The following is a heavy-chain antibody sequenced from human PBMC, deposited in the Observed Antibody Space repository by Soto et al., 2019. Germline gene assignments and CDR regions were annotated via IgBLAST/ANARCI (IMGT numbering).Heavy chain of an antibody. J-gene: IGHJ4*02. D-gene: IGHD6-19*01. CDR2: IKSDADGGTI. CDR3: TSGWPDY. Sequence: EVPLVESGGDLVKPGGSLRLSCAAAGFTFNNAWMSWVRQAPGKGLEWVGRIKSDADGGTIDYGTPVKGRFTISRNDSTNTLYLQMNSLKTDDTAVYYCTSGWPDYWGQGTLVTVSS. V-gene: IGHV3-15*01. CDR1: GFTFNNAW.